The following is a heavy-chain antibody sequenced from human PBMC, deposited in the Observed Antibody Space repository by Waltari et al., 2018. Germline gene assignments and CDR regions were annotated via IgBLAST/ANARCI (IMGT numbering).Heavy chain of an antibody. Sequence: QVQLQESGPGLVKPSETLSLTCAVSGYSISSGYYWGWIRQPPGKGLEWIGSIDHSGSTYYNPSLKSRDTISVDPSKNQFSLKLSSVTAADPAVYYCARHAVMVQGRDFDYWGQGTLVTVSS. V-gene: IGHV4-38-2*01. CDR2: IDHSGST. D-gene: IGHD3-10*01. CDR1: GYSISSGYY. J-gene: IGHJ4*02. CDR3: ARHAVMVQGRDFDY.